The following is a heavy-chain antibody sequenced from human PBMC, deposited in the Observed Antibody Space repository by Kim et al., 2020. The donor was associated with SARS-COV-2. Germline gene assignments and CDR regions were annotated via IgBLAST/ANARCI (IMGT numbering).Heavy chain of an antibody. J-gene: IGHJ6*01. D-gene: IGHD2-15*01. CDR2: INLSGGST. CDR3: ARDCGCCGGSCSGGANYYY. Sequence: ASVKVSCKALGSTFTSYSLHWVRQAPGQGLEWMGIINLSGGSTSYAQKFQGRVTMTRDTSTTPASMELSSLRFEDSAGYYCARDCGCCGGSCSGGANYYY. V-gene: IGHV1-46*01. CDR1: GSTFTSYS.